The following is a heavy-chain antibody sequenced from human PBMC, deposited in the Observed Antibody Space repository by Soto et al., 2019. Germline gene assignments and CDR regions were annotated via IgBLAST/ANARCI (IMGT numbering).Heavy chain of an antibody. CDR2: IYYSGST. Sequence: QVQLQESGPGLVKPSQTLSLTCTVSGGSISSGGYYWSWIRQHPGKGLEWIGYIYYSGSTYYNPSLKSRVTLSVETSKNQLSLKLSSVTAADTAVYYCARGWGGYFQHWGQGTLVTVSS. V-gene: IGHV4-31*03. D-gene: IGHD3-16*01. CDR1: GGSISSGGYY. J-gene: IGHJ1*01. CDR3: ARGWGGYFQH.